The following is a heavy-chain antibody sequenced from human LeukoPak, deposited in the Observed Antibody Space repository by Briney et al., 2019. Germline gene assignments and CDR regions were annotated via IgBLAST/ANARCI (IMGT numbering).Heavy chain of an antibody. D-gene: IGHD2-15*01. CDR2: IRYDGSNK. CDR1: GFTFSSYG. V-gene: IGHV3-30*02. CDR3: AKDFPLGRGYYMDV. J-gene: IGHJ6*03. Sequence: GGSLRLSCAASGFTFSSYGMHWVRQAPGKGLEWVAFIRYDGSNKYYADSVKGRFTISRDNSKNTLYLQMNSLRAEDTAVYYCAKDFPLGRGYYMDVWGKGTTVTVSS.